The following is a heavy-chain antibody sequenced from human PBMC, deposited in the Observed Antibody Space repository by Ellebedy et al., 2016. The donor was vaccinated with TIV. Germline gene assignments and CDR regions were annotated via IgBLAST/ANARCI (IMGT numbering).Heavy chain of an antibody. J-gene: IGHJ4*02. V-gene: IGHV3-48*02. CDR1: GFTFSSYD. Sequence: PGGSLRLSCAASGFTFSSYDMNWVRQAPGKGLEWISFITISSSTIYYADSVKGRFTVSRDNAKNSLFLLINSLRDEDTAVYYCARDRMGGSFDYWGQGTLVTVSS. CDR3: ARDRMGGSFDY. D-gene: IGHD2-15*01. CDR2: ITISSSTI.